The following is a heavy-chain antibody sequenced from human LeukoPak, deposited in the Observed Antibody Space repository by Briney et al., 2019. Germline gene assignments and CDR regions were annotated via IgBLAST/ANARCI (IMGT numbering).Heavy chain of an antibody. V-gene: IGHV1-2*04. CDR3: ARDGKGPMATNPFDY. J-gene: IGHJ4*02. CDR1: GYTFTGYY. Sequence: GASVKVSCKASGYTFTGYYMHWVRQAPGQGLEWMGWINPNSGGTNYAQKFQGWVTMTRDTSISTAYMELSRLRSDDTAVYYCARDGKGPMATNPFDYWGQGTLVTVSS. D-gene: IGHD5-12*01. CDR2: INPNSGGT.